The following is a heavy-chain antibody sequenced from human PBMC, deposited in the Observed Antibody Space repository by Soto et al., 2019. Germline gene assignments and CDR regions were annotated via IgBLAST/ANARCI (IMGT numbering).Heavy chain of an antibody. J-gene: IGHJ4*02. D-gene: IGHD1-20*01. V-gene: IGHV4-39*07. Sequence: SSETLSLTCTVSGGSISSRSYYWGWIRQPPGKGLEWIGYMFYSGGTYYNPSLRSRVTISVDTSKNQFSLKLRSVTAADTAVYYCARGNWNFDSWGQGTLVTVSS. CDR1: GGSISSRSYY. CDR2: MFYSGGT. CDR3: ARGNWNFDS.